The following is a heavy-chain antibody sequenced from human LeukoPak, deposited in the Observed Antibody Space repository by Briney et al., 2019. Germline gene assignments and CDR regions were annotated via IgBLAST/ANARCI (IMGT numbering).Heavy chain of an antibody. J-gene: IGHJ4*02. CDR2: IYSGGST. V-gene: IGHV3-53*01. CDR3: TREVAAAFHDY. Sequence: GGSLRLSCAASGFTFSSYSMNWVRQAPGKGLEWVSLIYSGGSTYYADSVKGRFTISRDNSKNTLYLQMNSLRAEDTAVYYCTREVAAAFHDYWGQGTLVTVSS. CDR1: GFTFSSYS. D-gene: IGHD6-13*01.